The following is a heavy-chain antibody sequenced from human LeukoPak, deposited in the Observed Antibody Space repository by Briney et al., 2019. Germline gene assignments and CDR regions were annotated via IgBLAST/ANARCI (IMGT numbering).Heavy chain of an antibody. CDR1: GDSINRGAYS. J-gene: IGHJ5*02. CDR2: IHYSGST. V-gene: IGHV4-30-2*01. Sequence: KPSETLSLTCAVTGDSINRGAYSWSWIRQPPGKGLDLLGYIHYSGSTYHNPSLKSRVTISLDRPKNQFSLKLTSVTAADTAVYYCARVNYYGSGSYLWFDPRGHGTLVTVSS. CDR3: ARVNYYGSGSYLWFDP. D-gene: IGHD3-10*01.